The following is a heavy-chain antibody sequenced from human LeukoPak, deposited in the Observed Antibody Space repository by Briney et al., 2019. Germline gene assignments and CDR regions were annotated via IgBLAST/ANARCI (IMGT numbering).Heavy chain of an antibody. CDR2: IYYSGST. D-gene: IGHD1-1*01. Sequence: PSETLSLACTVSGGSISSSSYYWGWIRQPPGKGLEWIGSIYYSGSTYYNPSLKSRVTISVDTSKNQFSLKLSSLTAADTAVYYCARTDWKGYWGQGTLVTVSS. CDR3: ARTDWKGY. V-gene: IGHV4-39*01. CDR1: GGSISSSSYY. J-gene: IGHJ4*02.